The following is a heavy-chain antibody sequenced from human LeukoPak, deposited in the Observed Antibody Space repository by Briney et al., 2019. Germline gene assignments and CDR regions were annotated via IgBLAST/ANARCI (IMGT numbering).Heavy chain of an antibody. CDR2: INHSGST. D-gene: IGHD6-19*01. V-gene: IGHV4-34*01. CDR1: GGSFSGYY. CDR3: AKFVAVAGSPFDY. J-gene: IGHJ4*02. Sequence: PSETLSLTCAVYGGSFSGYYWSWIRQPPGKGLEWIGEINHSGSTNYNPSLKSRVTISVDTSKNQFSLKLSSVTAADTAVYYCAKFVAVAGSPFDYWGQETLSPSPQ.